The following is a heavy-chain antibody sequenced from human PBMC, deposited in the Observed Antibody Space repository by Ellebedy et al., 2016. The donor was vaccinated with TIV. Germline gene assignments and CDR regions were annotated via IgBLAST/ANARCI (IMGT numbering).Heavy chain of an antibody. J-gene: IGHJ4*02. CDR1: GFTFSSYG. V-gene: IGHV3-30*03. CDR3: ARTPYYFDY. Sequence: GESLKISXAASGFTFSSYGMHWVRQAPGKGLEWVAVISYDGSNKYYADSVKGRFTISRDNAKNTLYLQMNSLRAEDTAVYYCARTPYYFDYWGQGTLVTVSS. CDR2: ISYDGSNK.